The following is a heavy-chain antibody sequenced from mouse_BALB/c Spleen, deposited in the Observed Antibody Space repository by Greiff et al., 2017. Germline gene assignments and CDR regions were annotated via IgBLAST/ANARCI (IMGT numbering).Heavy chain of an antibody. V-gene: IGHV5-17*02. D-gene: IGHD2-1*01. CDR3: ARESMVTTHVYYAMDY. J-gene: IGHJ4*01. CDR2: ISSGSSTI. Sequence: EVQLVESGGGLVQPGGSRKLSCAASGFTFSSFGMHWVRQAPEKGLEWVAYISSGSSTIYYADTVKGRFTISRDNPKNTLFLQMTSLRSEDTAMYYCARESMVTTHVYYAMDYWGQGTSVTVSS. CDR1: GFTFSSFG.